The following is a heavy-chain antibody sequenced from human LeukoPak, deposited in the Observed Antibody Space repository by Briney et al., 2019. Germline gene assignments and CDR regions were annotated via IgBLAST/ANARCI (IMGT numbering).Heavy chain of an antibody. CDR2: ISWDGTST. Sequence: PGGSLRLSCAASGFTFDDYAMHWVRQAPGKGLEWVPLISWDGTSTYYADSVKGRFTISRDNSKNSLYLQMNSLRAEDTALYYCAKDRSGAPDYYFDYWGQGTLVTVSS. D-gene: IGHD3-10*01. CDR1: GFTFDDYA. CDR3: AKDRSGAPDYYFDY. V-gene: IGHV3-43D*03. J-gene: IGHJ4*02.